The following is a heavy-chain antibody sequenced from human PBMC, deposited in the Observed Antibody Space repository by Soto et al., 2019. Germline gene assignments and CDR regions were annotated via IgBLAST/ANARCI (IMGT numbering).Heavy chain of an antibody. CDR2: ASPTETIK. CDR3: ARDPIPGAPDYLDY. V-gene: IGHV3-30-3*01. J-gene: IGHJ4*02. Sequence: PGGSLRLSCVASGFTFSTHVLHWVRQAPGKGLEWVAVASPTETIKIYADSAKGRFTISRDNSRSTLYLQMNSLRPEDTAIYYCARDPIPGAPDYLDYWGQGTLVTVSS. D-gene: IGHD2-2*01. CDR1: GFTFSTHV.